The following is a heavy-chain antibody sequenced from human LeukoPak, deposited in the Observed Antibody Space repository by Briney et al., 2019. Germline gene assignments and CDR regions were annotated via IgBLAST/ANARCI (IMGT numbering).Heavy chain of an antibody. CDR1: GFTFSSYG. CDR3: ASNGDYGSFDY. Sequence: GGSLRLSCAASGFTFSSYGMHWVRQAPGKGLEWVAVIWYDGSNKYYADSVKGRFTISRDNSKNTLYLQMNSLRAEDTAVYYCASNGDYGSFDYWGQGTLVTVSS. D-gene: IGHD4-17*01. J-gene: IGHJ4*02. CDR2: IWYDGSNK. V-gene: IGHV3-33*01.